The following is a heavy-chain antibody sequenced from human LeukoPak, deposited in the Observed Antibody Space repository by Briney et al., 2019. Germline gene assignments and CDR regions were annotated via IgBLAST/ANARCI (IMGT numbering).Heavy chain of an antibody. Sequence: PSETLSLTCTVSGGSISSSSYFWGWIRQPPGKGLEWIGSIYYSGSTYYNPSLKSRVTISVDTSKNQFSLKLSSVTAADTAVYYCARADWFLDYWGQGTLVTVSS. D-gene: IGHD3-9*01. J-gene: IGHJ4*02. V-gene: IGHV4-39*01. CDR2: IYYSGST. CDR1: GGSISSSSYF. CDR3: ARADWFLDY.